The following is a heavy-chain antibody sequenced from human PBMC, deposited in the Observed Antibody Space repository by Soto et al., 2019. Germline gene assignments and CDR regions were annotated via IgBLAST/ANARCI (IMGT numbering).Heavy chain of an antibody. Sequence: QVQLVQSGADVKKPGSSVKVSCKASGGTFSSYAISWVRQAPGQGLEWMGGIIPISGTANYAQKFQGRVTITADESTSTAYMELSSLRSEDTAVYYCARSQGSSTSLEIYYYYYYGMDVWGQGTTVTASS. CDR2: IIPISGTA. D-gene: IGHD2-2*01. V-gene: IGHV1-69*01. CDR3: ARSQGSSTSLEIYYYYYYGMDV. CDR1: GGTFSSYA. J-gene: IGHJ6*02.